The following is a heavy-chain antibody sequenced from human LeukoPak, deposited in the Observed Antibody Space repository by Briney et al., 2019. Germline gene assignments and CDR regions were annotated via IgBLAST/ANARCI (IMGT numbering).Heavy chain of an antibody. CDR3: ARSRSPMIAWD. CDR1: GGSVSGYY. CDR2: INHSGST. Sequence: PSETLSLTCGVHGGSVSGYYWNWIRQPPGKGLEWIGEINHSGSTSYNPSLKSRVTISLDTSKNQFSLKLSSVTAADTAVYYCARSRSPMIAWDWGQGTLVTVSS. D-gene: IGHD3-22*01. V-gene: IGHV4-34*01. J-gene: IGHJ4*02.